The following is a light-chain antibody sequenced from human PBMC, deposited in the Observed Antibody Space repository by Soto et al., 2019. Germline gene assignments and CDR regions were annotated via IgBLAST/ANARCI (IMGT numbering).Light chain of an antibody. Sequence: DIVMTQSPDFLAVSLGERATINCTSSQSILYSSNNKNYLAWYQHKLGQPPKVLINWASTRESGVPDRFSGSGSGTDFTLTISSLQAEDVAVYYCQQYYGTRRTFGPGTKVEIK. CDR3: QQYYGTRRT. V-gene: IGKV4-1*01. CDR2: WAS. J-gene: IGKJ3*01. CDR1: QSILYSSNNKNY.